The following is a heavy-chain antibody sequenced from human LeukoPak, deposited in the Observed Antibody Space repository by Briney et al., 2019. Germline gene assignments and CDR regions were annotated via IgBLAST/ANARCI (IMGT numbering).Heavy chain of an antibody. CDR3: AKAGRSGSYYYYMDV. CDR1: GFTFSSYA. V-gene: IGHV3-23*01. J-gene: IGHJ6*03. D-gene: IGHD6-19*01. Sequence: GGSLRLSCAASGFTFSSYAMSWVRQAPGKGLEWVSAISGSGGSTYYADSVKGRFTISRDNSKNTLYLQMNSLRAEDTAVYYCAKAGRSGSYYYYMDVWGEGTTVTVSS. CDR2: ISGSGGST.